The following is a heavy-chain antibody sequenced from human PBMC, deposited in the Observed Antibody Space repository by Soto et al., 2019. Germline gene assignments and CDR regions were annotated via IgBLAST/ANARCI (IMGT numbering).Heavy chain of an antibody. V-gene: IGHV3-23*01. D-gene: IGHD3-10*01. CDR2: ISGSGGST. CDR3: AKSITMVRGVFAFDI. Sequence: GGSLRLSCAASGFTFSSYAMSWVRPAPGKGLEWVSAISGSGGSTYYADSVKGRFTISRDNSKNTLYLQMNSLRAEDTAVYYGAKSITMVRGVFAFDIWGQGTMVTVSS. J-gene: IGHJ3*02. CDR1: GFTFSSYA.